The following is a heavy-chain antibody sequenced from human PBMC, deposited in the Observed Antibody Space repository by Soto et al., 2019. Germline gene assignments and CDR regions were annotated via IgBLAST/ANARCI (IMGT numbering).Heavy chain of an antibody. CDR2: INTDNGDA. CDR3: ARDQGYVVY. CDR1: GYTFTSYS. V-gene: IGHV1-3*04. J-gene: IGHJ4*03. Sequence: GASVKVSCKASGYTFTSYSIHWVRQAPGQGLEWIGWINTDNGDAKYSQKFQGRVTVTRDTSATTAYMEVSSLRSEDTAVYYCARDQGYVVYCRLGTLVTVSS.